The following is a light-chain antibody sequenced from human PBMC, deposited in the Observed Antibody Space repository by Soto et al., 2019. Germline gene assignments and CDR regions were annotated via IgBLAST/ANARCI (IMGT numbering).Light chain of an antibody. J-gene: IGKJ1*01. CDR3: QHYNARPPWT. Sequence: EILVTQSPATLSVSPGERATLSCRASQSVSTNIAWYQQRPGQAPRLLIYGASTRATDIPARFSGSGSGTEFTLTISSLQSEDFVVYYCQHYNARPPWTFGQGTKVEVK. CDR1: QSVSTN. CDR2: GAS. V-gene: IGKV3-15*01.